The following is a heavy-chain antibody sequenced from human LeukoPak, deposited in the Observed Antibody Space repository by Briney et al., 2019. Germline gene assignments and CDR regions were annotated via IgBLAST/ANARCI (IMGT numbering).Heavy chain of an antibody. CDR1: GFTVSKTY. Sequence: GGSLRLSCAASGFTVSKTYMTWVRQAPGKGLEWVSHIDDADSTHYADSVKGRFTISRDNSKNTLFLQMNSLRAEDTAVYYCARKSALIVVSGTIGMGVWGQETTVTVSS. CDR2: IDDADST. D-gene: IGHD6-19*01. V-gene: IGHV3-53*01. CDR3: ARKSALIVVSGTIGMGV. J-gene: IGHJ6*02.